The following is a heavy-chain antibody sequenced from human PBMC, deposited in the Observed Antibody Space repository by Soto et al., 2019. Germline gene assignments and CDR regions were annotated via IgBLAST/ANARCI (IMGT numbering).Heavy chain of an antibody. CDR1: GYSFPKYY. J-gene: IGHJ4*02. CDR2: IYPDDSDT. CDR3: ARGGYFDSERWQGDDY. Sequence: PGESLKISCKGSGYSFPKYYIGWVRQMPGKDLEWMAIIYPDDSDTRYSPSFQGQVTISADKSISTAYLQWSSLKASDTAMYYCARGGYFDSERWQGDDYWGQGTLVTVPS. D-gene: IGHD3-9*01. V-gene: IGHV5-51*01.